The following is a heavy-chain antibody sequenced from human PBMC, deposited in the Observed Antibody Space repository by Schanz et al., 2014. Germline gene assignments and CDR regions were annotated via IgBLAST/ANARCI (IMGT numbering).Heavy chain of an antibody. Sequence: QVQLVQSGTEVKKPGASVKVSCKASGYTFTSYSFTWVRQAPGQGLEWMGWIGGSDGNTNFAQKFQGRVTMTTDTSTSTVYMELRSLTSDDSAVYYCARDRDQWDGNYLDYWGQGTLVTVSS. V-gene: IGHV1-18*04. J-gene: IGHJ4*02. CDR1: GYTFTSYS. CDR2: IGGSDGNT. D-gene: IGHD1-26*01. CDR3: ARDRDQWDGNYLDY.